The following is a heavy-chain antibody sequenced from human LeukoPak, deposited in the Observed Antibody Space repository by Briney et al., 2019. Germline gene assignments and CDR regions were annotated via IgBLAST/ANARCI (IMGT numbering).Heavy chain of an antibody. CDR3: TRRPYSSSWYYFDY. D-gene: IGHD6-13*01. Sequence: GGSLRLSCAASGFTFSSYWMSWVRQAPGKGLEWVSYISSSGSMLHYADSVEGRFTISRDNAKNSLYLQMSSLRVEDTAVYYCTRRPYSSSWYYFDYWGQGTLVTVSS. J-gene: IGHJ4*02. CDR1: GFTFSSYW. CDR2: ISSSGSML. V-gene: IGHV3-48*04.